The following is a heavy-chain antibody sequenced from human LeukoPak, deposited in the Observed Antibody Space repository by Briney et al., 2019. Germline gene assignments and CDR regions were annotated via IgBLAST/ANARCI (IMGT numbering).Heavy chain of an antibody. V-gene: IGHV4-38-2*02. Sequence: SETLSLTCTVSNYSIRSNYYWGWIRQPPGKGLEWIGSIYHSGSTYYNPSLKSRVTISVDTSNNQFSLRLSSVTAADTAVYYCARAEFSSGDFDYWGQGTLVTVSS. CDR2: IYHSGST. CDR1: NYSIRSNYY. D-gene: IGHD6-19*01. J-gene: IGHJ4*02. CDR3: ARAEFSSGDFDY.